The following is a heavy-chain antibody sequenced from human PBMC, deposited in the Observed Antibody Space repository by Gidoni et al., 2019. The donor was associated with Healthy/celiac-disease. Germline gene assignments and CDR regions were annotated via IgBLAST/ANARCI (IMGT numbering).Heavy chain of an antibody. CDR1: GGPFSSYY. D-gene: IGHD1-7*01. Sequence: QVQLQESGPGLVKPSETLTLTCTVSGGPFSSYYWSWIRQPPGKGLEWIEYIYYSGSTNYNPSLKSRVTISVDTSKNQFSLKLSSVTAADTAVYYCARDLAGTPYYYGMDVWGQGTTVTVSS. J-gene: IGHJ6*02. CDR2: IYYSGST. CDR3: ARDLAGTPYYYGMDV. V-gene: IGHV4-59*01.